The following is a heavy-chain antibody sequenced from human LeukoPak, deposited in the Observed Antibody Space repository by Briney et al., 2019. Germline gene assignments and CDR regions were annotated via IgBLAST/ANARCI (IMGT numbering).Heavy chain of an antibody. D-gene: IGHD3-16*02. V-gene: IGHV1-18*01. CDR3: VRMGFGNYDYVRGTYRTYNWFDP. J-gene: IGHJ5*02. CDR1: GYTFTRYG. CDR2: ISADTGNT. Sequence: ASVKVSCKASGYTFTRYGISWVRQAPGQGLEWMAWISADTGNTNYAQKLQGRVTLTTDTSTNTAYMELRRLRSDDTAVYYCVRMGFGNYDYVRGTYRTYNWFDPWGQGTLVTVPS.